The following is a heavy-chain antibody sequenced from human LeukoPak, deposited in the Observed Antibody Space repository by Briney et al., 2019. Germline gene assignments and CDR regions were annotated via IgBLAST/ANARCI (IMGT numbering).Heavy chain of an antibody. D-gene: IGHD1-1*01. J-gene: IGHJ4*02. CDR3: ARGGELEPFEY. CDR1: GFTFSSYW. V-gene: IGHV3-7*03. CDR2: IKQDGSEK. Sequence: GGSLRLSCAASGFTFSSYWMSWVRQAPGEGLEWVANIKQDGSEKYYVDSVKGRFTISRDNDKNSLYLQMNSLRAEDTALYHCARGGELEPFEYWGQGTLVTVSS.